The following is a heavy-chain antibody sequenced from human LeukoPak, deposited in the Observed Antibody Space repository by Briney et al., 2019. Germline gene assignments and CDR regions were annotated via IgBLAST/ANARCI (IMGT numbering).Heavy chain of an antibody. Sequence: GGSLRLFCSASGFTFSSYAMHWVRQAPGKGLEYVSAISSNGGSTYYADSVKGRFTISRDNSKNTLYLQMSSLRAEDAAVYYCVKVMAEYQLLSGPDYWGQGTLVTVSS. D-gene: IGHD2-2*01. CDR2: ISSNGGST. V-gene: IGHV3-64D*06. J-gene: IGHJ4*02. CDR1: GFTFSSYA. CDR3: VKVMAEYQLLSGPDY.